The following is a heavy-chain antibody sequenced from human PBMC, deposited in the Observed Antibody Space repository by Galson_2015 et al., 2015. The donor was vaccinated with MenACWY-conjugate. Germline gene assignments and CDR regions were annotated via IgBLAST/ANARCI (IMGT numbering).Heavy chain of an antibody. V-gene: IGHV3-23*01. CDR2: ISDSGAAT. CDR1: GLTFRQYA. Sequence: SLRLSCAVSGLTFRQYAMSWVRQAPGTGLEWVAIISDSGAATHYIDSVKGRFTISRDNSKNTLYLQMSRQRAEDTALYYCAKDVYMDVWGKGTTVSVSS. CDR3: AKDVYMDV. J-gene: IGHJ6*03.